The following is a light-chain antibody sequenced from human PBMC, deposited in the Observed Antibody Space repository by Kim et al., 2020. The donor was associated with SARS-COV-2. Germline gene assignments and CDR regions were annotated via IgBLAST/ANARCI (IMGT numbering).Light chain of an antibody. V-gene: IGKV1-39*01. J-gene: IGKJ4*01. CDR3: QQSYSTPLT. CDR2: AAS. Sequence: DIQMTQSPSSLSASVGDRVTITCRASQSLSSYLNWYQQRPGKAPKRLIYAASSLQSGVPSRFSGGGSGTDFTLTISSLQPEDFSTYYCQQSYSTPLTFGGGAKVDI. CDR1: QSLSSY.